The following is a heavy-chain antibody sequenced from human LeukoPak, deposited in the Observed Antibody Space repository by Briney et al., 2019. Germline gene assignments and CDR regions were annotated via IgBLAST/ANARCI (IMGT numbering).Heavy chain of an antibody. J-gene: IGHJ2*01. Sequence: SQTLSLTSALSGDSVSSNSAAWHWLRQSPSRGLQWLGWTYYRPKWSNHYAVSVKSRITINPDTSQNPFSLQLNSLTPEDTAVYYCARAPIGGWYFDLWGRGTLVTVSS. V-gene: IGHV6-1*01. D-gene: IGHD2-15*01. CDR2: TYYRPKWSN. CDR3: ARAPIGGWYFDL. CDR1: GDSVSSNSAA.